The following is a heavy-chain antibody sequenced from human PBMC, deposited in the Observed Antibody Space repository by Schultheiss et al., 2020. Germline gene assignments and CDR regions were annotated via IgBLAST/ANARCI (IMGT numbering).Heavy chain of an antibody. CDR3: ARKLGYCSGGSCYYYYGMED. J-gene: IGHJ6*01. Sequence: SETLSLTCTVSGGSISSSNYHWGWIRQPPGKGLEWIGYIYYSGSTYYNPSLKSRVTISVDTSKNQFSLKLSSVTAADTAVYYCARKLGYCSGGSCYYYYGMEDWGQGGT. CDR2: IYYSGST. CDR1: GGSISSSNYH. D-gene: IGHD2-15*01. V-gene: IGHV4-39*07.